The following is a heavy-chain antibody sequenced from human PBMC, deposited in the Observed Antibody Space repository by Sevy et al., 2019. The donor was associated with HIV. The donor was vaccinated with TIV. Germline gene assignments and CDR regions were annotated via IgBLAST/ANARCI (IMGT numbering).Heavy chain of an antibody. Sequence: GGSLRLSCAASGFTVSSNYMSWVRQAPGKGLEWVSVIYSGGSTYYADSVKGRFTISRHNSKNTLYLQMNSLRAEDTAVYYCARVWYSSSSTPFDPWGQGTLVTVSS. J-gene: IGHJ5*02. V-gene: IGHV3-53*04. CDR3: ARVWYSSSSTPFDP. CDR2: IYSGGST. D-gene: IGHD6-6*01. CDR1: GFTVSSNY.